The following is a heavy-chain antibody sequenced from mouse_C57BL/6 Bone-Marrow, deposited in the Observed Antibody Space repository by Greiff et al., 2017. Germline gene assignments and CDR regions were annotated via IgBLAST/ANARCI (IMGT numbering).Heavy chain of an antibody. V-gene: IGHV5-4*01. Sequence: VQLKESGGGLVKPGGSLKLSCAASGFTFSSYAMSWVRQTPEKRLEWVATISDGGSYTYYPDNVKGRFTLSRDNAKNNLYLQMSHLKSEDTAMYYCAREGVLREGFAYWGQGTLVTVSA. CDR3: AREGVLREGFAY. CDR1: GFTFSSYA. J-gene: IGHJ3*01. CDR2: ISDGGSYT. D-gene: IGHD1-1*01.